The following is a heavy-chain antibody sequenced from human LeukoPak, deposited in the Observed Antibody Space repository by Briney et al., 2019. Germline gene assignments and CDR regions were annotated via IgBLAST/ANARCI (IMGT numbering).Heavy chain of an antibody. J-gene: IGHJ4*02. D-gene: IGHD3-16*02. CDR2: INPSDGST. CDR3: ARDIAREFDY. Sequence: GASVKVSCKASGYIFISYYIHWVRQAPGQGFEWMGVINPSDGSTNYAQKFQGRVTMTRDRSTSTVYMELSSLRSEDTAVYYCARDIAREFDYWGRGTPVTVSS. V-gene: IGHV1-46*01. CDR1: GYIFISYY.